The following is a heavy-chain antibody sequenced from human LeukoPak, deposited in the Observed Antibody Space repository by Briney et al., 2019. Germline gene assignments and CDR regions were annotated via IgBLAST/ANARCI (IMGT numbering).Heavy chain of an antibody. CDR1: GFTLTWHV. CDR3: ARDMSGTYSFDY. V-gene: IGHV3-64D*06. CDR2: IHHNGDIT. Sequence: GGYLRLSCSASGFTLTWHVMHWVREAPGKALEYVSFIHHNGDITSYADSVRGRFTVSRDNSKNTLFLEQSSLRTDDTAVYYCARDMSGTYSFDYWGQGTLVTVSS. D-gene: IGHD1-26*01. J-gene: IGHJ4*02.